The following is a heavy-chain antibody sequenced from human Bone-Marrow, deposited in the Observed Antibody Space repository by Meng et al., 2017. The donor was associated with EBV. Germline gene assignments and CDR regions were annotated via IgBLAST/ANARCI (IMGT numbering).Heavy chain of an antibody. CDR1: GGPFRNYA. J-gene: IGHJ4*02. V-gene: IGHV1-69*01. Sequence: VKLCQSAAEGKKPGSSVKVSCKTSGGPFRNYAVSWVRQAPGQGLEWLGGFLPTLGAPNYAQKFHGRVTITADESTSTHYMDLSSLRSDDTAVYYCASESGRGYTPDYWGQGTLVTVSS. CDR3: ASESGRGYTPDY. CDR2: FLPTLGAP. D-gene: IGHD3-10*01.